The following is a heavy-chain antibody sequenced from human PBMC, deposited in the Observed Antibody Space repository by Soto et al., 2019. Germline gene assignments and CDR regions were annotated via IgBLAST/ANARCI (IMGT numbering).Heavy chain of an antibody. CDR1: GGSFSGYY. Sequence: SETLSLTCAVYGGSFSGYYWSWIRQPPGKGLEWIGEINHSGSTNYNPSLKSRVTISVDTSKNQFSLKLSSVTAADTAVYYCASGDPYYYGSGSNSASFDPWGQGTLVT. D-gene: IGHD3-10*01. CDR3: ASGDPYYYGSGSNSASFDP. J-gene: IGHJ5*02. CDR2: INHSGST. V-gene: IGHV4-34*01.